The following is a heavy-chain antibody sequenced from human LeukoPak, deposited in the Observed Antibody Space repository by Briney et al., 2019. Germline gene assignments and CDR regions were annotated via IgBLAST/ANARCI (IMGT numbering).Heavy chain of an antibody. CDR3: AKERATTTSFDY. CDR2: ISGSGGNT. CDR1: GFTFNNHA. Sequence: GGSLRLSCAASGFTFNNHAMSWVRQAPGRGLEWVSAISGSGGNTYYADSVKGRFTISRDNSKNTLYLQMNSLRAEDTAVYFCAKERATTTSFDYWGQGTLVTVSS. V-gene: IGHV3-23*01. D-gene: IGHD4-11*01. J-gene: IGHJ4*02.